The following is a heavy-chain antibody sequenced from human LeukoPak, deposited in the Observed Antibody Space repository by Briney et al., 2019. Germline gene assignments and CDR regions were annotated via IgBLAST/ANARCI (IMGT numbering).Heavy chain of an antibody. CDR2: IYSDNT. J-gene: IGHJ4*02. D-gene: IGHD4/OR15-4a*01. Sequence: GGSLRLSCTVSGFTVSSNSVSWVRQAPGKGLEWVSFIYSDNTHYSDSVKGRFTISRDNSKNTLYLQMNSLRAEDTAVYYCARRAGAYSHPYDYWGQGTLVTVSS. CDR3: ARRAGAYSHPYDY. V-gene: IGHV3-53*01. CDR1: GFTVSSNS.